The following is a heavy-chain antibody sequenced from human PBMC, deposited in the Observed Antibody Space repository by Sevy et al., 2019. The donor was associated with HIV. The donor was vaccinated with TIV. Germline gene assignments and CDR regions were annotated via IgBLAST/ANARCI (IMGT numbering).Heavy chain of an antibody. D-gene: IGHD3-22*01. J-gene: IGHJ4*02. CDR2: VSYSGRT. CDR1: VASVSSGKYY. V-gene: IGHV4-61*01. CDR3: AREIYFYVNSVFYYFDS. Sequence: SETLSLTCNVSVASVSSGKYYWTWIRQPPGKDLEWIGHVSYSGRTNYNPSLKSRVTISEDTSKNQFSLSLNSVTAAETATYYCAREIYFYVNSVFYYFDSWGLGILVTVSS.